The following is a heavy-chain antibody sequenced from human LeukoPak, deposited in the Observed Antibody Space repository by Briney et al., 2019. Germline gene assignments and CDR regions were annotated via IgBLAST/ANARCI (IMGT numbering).Heavy chain of an antibody. D-gene: IGHD3-22*01. V-gene: IGHV3-53*01. J-gene: IGHJ6*03. CDR3: RRPYYYYGSDSDSYMDV. CDR2: IYSGGTT. CDR1: GFTVSDNY. Sequence: GGSLRLSCVASGFTVSDNYMTWVRQAAGRGLEGISDIYSGGTTFYAGSVEGRFTISRDDSKNTLFLQMNSLRAEDTAVYYCRRPYYYYGSDSDSYMDVWGKGTTVIVSS.